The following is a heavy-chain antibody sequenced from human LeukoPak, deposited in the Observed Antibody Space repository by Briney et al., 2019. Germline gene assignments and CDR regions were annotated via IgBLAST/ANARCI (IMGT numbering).Heavy chain of an antibody. J-gene: IGHJ4*02. D-gene: IGHD1-7*01. CDR1: GFTFSSNW. CDR3: AKLLGTATRYDY. V-gene: IGHV3-7*01. Sequence: PGGSLRLSCGASGFTFSSNWMSWVRQAPGKGLEWVASINPDASGKHHVDSVKGRFTISRDNAKNLLFLQMDTLRAEDTAVDFCAKLLGTATRYDYWAREPWPSSPQ. CDR2: INPDASGK.